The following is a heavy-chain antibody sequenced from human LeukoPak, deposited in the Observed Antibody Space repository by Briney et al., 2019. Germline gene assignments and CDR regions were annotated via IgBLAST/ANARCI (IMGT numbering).Heavy chain of an antibody. Sequence: PGGSLRLSCAASGFTFSSYSMNWVRQAPGKGLEWVSYISSSSSTIYYADSVKGRFTISRDNAKNSLYLQMNSLRAEDTAVYYCARDMITFGGVIAFDYWGQGTLVTVSS. CDR1: GFTFSSYS. V-gene: IGHV3-48*01. J-gene: IGHJ4*02. CDR2: ISSSSSTI. CDR3: ARDMITFGGVIAFDY. D-gene: IGHD3-16*02.